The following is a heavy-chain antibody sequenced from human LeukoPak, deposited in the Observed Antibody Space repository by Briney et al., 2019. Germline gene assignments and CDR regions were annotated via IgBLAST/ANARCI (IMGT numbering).Heavy chain of an antibody. CDR1: GYSFTSYW. Sequence: GESLKISCKGSGYSFTSYWIGWVRQMPGKGLEWMGIIYPGDSDTRYSPSFQGQVTISADKSISTAYLQWSSLKASDTAMYYCARDLALYYYGSGSYYYFDYWGQGTLVTVSP. D-gene: IGHD3-10*01. J-gene: IGHJ4*02. CDR2: IYPGDSDT. V-gene: IGHV5-51*01. CDR3: ARDLALYYYGSGSYYYFDY.